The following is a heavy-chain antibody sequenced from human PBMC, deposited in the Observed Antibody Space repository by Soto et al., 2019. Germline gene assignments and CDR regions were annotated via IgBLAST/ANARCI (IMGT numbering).Heavy chain of an antibody. D-gene: IGHD4-17*01. CDR2: IYYSGST. CDR3: AGHFTVNGDPSRAPYYYCGMDV. CDR1: GGSISSSSYY. V-gene: IGHV4-39*01. Sequence: SETLSLTCTVSGGSISSSSYYWGWIRQPPGKGLEWIGSIYYSGSTYYNPSLKSRVTISVDTSKNQFSLKLSSVTAADTAVSYSAGHFTVNGDPSRAPYYYCGMDVWGQGTTVTVSS. J-gene: IGHJ6*02.